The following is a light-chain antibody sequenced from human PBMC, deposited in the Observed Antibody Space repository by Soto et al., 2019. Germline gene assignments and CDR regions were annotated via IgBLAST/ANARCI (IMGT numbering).Light chain of an antibody. Sequence: DIQMTQSPSAMSASVGDRVNITCRASQGISNYLAWFQLKPGKVPKRXMYAASTLQSGVPSMFSGSGSGTEFTLTISSLQPEDFATYYCLRHDLYPWTFGQGTKVDIK. J-gene: IGKJ1*01. CDR2: AAS. CDR1: QGISNY. CDR3: LRHDLYPWT. V-gene: IGKV1-17*03.